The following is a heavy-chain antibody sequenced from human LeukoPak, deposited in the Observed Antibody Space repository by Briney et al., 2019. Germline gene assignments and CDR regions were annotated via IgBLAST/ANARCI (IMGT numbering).Heavy chain of an antibody. CDR2: INHSGST. CDR3: ARHHGVWGGYKPFDY. Sequence: SETLSLTCAVYGGSFSGYYWSWIRQPPGKGLEWIGEINHSGSTNYNPSLKSRVTVSVDTSKNQFSLKLSSVTAADTAVYYCARHHGVWGGYKPFDYWGQGTLVTVSS. D-gene: IGHD3-3*01. V-gene: IGHV4-34*01. CDR1: GGSFSGYY. J-gene: IGHJ4*02.